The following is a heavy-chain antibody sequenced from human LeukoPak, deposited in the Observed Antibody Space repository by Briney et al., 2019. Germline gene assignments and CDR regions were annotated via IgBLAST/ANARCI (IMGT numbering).Heavy chain of an antibody. Sequence: GASVKVSCKVSGYTLTELSMHWVRQAPGKGLDWMGGFDPEDGETIYAQKFQGRVTMTEDTSTDTAYMELSSLRSEDTAVYYCATSIGSYSPFDYWGQGTLVTVSS. CDR2: FDPEDGET. J-gene: IGHJ4*02. D-gene: IGHD1-26*01. CDR3: ATSIGSYSPFDY. V-gene: IGHV1-24*01. CDR1: GYTLTELS.